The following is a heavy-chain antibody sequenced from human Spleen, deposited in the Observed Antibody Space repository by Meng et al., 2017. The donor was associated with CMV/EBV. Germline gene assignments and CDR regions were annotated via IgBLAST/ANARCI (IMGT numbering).Heavy chain of an antibody. V-gene: IGHV3-21*01. Sequence: EVQLVESGGGLVKPGGSLRRSCAASGFTFSTFSMNWVRQAPGKGLEWVSSINSGSTSIYYADSLKGRFTISRDNAKNSLYLQMNSLRAEDTAVYYCAPTSEATATYYFAYWGQGTLVTVSS. D-gene: IGHD2-15*01. CDR1: GFTFSTFS. J-gene: IGHJ4*02. CDR2: INSGSTSI. CDR3: APTSEATATYYFAY.